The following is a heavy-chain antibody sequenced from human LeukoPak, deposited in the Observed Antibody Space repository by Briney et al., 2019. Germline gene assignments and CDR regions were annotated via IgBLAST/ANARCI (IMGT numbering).Heavy chain of an antibody. V-gene: IGHV6-1*01. CDR3: ARDRSSRSGWTETPFDY. J-gene: IGHJ4*02. CDR1: GDSVSDNSAA. CDR2: TYYRSKWYN. Sequence: TSQTLSLTCAISGDSVSDNSAAWNWIRQSPSGGLEWLGRTYYRSKWYNDYAVSVKSRITINPDTSKNQFSLQLNSVTPEDTAVYYCARDRSSRSGWTETPFDYWGQGTLVTVSS. D-gene: IGHD6-19*01.